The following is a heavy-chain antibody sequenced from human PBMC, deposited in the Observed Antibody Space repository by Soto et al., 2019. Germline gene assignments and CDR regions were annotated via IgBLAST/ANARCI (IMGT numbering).Heavy chain of an antibody. CDR3: ARGPRGVYGNDY. CDR1: GFTFSNDW. Sequence: EVQLVESGGGLVQPGGSLRLSCAASGFTFSNDWMHWVRQAAGKGLVWVSRINMDGSSTNYADSVKGRFTISRDTAKNTLYLQMNSLRVDDTAIYFCARGPRGVYGNDYWGQGALVTVSS. CDR2: INMDGSST. V-gene: IGHV3-74*01. J-gene: IGHJ4*02. D-gene: IGHD2-8*02.